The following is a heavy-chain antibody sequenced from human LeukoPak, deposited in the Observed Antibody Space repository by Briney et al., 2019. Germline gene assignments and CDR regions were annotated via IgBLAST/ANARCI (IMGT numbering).Heavy chain of an antibody. J-gene: IGHJ4*02. CDR3: TTRGITISTS. D-gene: IGHD3-9*01. Sequence: PGGSLRLSCAASGFTFSNGWMSWVRQAPGKGLEWVGRIKSKNDGCTTDYAAPVKGRFTISRDDSKNTLYLQMNSLKTEDTAVYYCTTRGITISTSWGQGTLVTVSS. CDR2: IKSKNDGCTT. V-gene: IGHV3-15*01. CDR1: GFTFSNGW.